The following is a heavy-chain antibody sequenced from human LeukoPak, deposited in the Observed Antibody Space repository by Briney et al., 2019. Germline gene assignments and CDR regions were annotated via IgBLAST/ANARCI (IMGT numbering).Heavy chain of an antibody. CDR2: ISSSSSTI. J-gene: IGHJ6*02. Sequence: LSGGSLRLSCAASGFTFSSYSMNWVRQAPGKGLEWVSYISSSSSTIYYADSVKGRFTISRDNAKNSLYLQMNSLRAEDTAVYYCARGTPGGWYGYYYGMDVWGQGTTVTVSS. D-gene: IGHD6-19*01. CDR1: GFTFSSYS. V-gene: IGHV3-48*01. CDR3: ARGTPGGWYGYYYGMDV.